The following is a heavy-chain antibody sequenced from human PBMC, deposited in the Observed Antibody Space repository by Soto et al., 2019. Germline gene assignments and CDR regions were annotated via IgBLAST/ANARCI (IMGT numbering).Heavy chain of an antibody. D-gene: IGHD2-15*01. J-gene: IGHJ4*02. V-gene: IGHV1-69*12. Sequence: QVQLVQSGAEVKKPGSSVKVSCKASGGTFSSYAISWVRQAPGQGLEWMGGIIPIFGTANYAQKFQGRVTITADESXSXXYMELSSLRSEDTAVYYCARWEYCSGGSCRPTFDYWGQGTLVTVSS. CDR2: IIPIFGTA. CDR3: ARWEYCSGGSCRPTFDY. CDR1: GGTFSSYA.